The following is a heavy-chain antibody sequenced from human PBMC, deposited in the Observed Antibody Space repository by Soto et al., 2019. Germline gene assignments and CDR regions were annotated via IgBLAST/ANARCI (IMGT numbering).Heavy chain of an antibody. Sequence: EVQLVETGGGLIQPGGSLRLSCAASGFTVSSNYMSWVRQAPGKGLEWVSVIYSGGSTDYADSVKGRFTISRDNSKNTLYLQMHSLRAEDTGVYYCARHSSSWYQSGAFDYWGQGTLVTVSS. CDR3: ARHSSSWYQSGAFDY. J-gene: IGHJ4*02. CDR1: GFTVSSNY. CDR2: IYSGGST. V-gene: IGHV3-53*02. D-gene: IGHD6-13*01.